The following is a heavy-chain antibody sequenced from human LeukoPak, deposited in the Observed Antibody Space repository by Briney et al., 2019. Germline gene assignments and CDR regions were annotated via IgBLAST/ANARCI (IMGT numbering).Heavy chain of an antibody. Sequence: PGGSLRLSCAASGFTFSNYWMHWVRQAPGKGLVWVSRINGDGSSTTYADSVKGRFTISRDNAKNTMYLQMNSLRVEDTAVYYCASTAGVEIDYWGQGTLVTVPS. CDR3: ASTAGVEIDY. V-gene: IGHV3-74*01. CDR1: GFTFSNYW. J-gene: IGHJ4*02. CDR2: INGDGSST. D-gene: IGHD5-18*01.